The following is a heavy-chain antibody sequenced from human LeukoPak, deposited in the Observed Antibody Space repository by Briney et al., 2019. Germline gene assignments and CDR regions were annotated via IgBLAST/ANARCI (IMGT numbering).Heavy chain of an antibody. CDR1: GFTFNSYS. D-gene: IGHD3-9*01. CDR2: IDGSRGNT. CDR3: AKLGGFDILTGTDH. Sequence: GGSLRLSCATSGFTFNSYSMSWVRQAPGKGLEWVSSIDGSRGNTYHADSVKGRFTISRDTSKNTLYLQMNSLRVEDTAKYYCAKLGGFDILTGTDHWGQGTLVTVSS. J-gene: IGHJ4*02. V-gene: IGHV3-23*01.